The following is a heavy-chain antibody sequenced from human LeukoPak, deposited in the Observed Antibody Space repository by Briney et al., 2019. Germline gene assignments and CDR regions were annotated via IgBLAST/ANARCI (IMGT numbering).Heavy chain of an antibody. CDR1: GFTFSSSP. D-gene: IGHD2-8*01. CDR3: AKQVGFCTSSTCHYDY. CDR2: ISTSGDST. V-gene: IGHV3-23*01. Sequence: GGSLRLSCAASGFTFSSSPMTWVRQSPGKGLEWASTISTSGDSTSYVDSVKGRFTISRDNSKNTLYLQMNTLRVEDTALYYCAKQVGFCTSSTCHYDYWEQGALVSVSS. J-gene: IGHJ4*02.